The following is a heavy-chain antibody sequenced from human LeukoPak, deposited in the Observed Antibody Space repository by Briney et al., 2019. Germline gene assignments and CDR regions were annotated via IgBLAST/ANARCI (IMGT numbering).Heavy chain of an antibody. V-gene: IGHV3-7*01. J-gene: IGHJ4*02. Sequence: PGGSLRLSCAASGFTFSSYWMSWVRQAPGKGLEWVANIKQDGSEKYYVDSVKGRFTISRDNAKNSLYLQMNSLRAEDTAVYYCARGPSYYYDSSGYLDYWGQGTLVTVSS. CDR3: ARGPSYYYDSSGYLDY. CDR1: GFTFSSYW. CDR2: IKQDGSEK. D-gene: IGHD3-22*01.